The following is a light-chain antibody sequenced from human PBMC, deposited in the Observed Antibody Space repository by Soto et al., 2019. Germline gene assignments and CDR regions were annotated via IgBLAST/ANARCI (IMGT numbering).Light chain of an antibody. CDR3: ETWGSNSWV. CDR1: SGHSSYI. CDR2: LEGSGSY. Sequence: QPVLTQSSSASASLGSSVKLTCTLSSGHSSYIIAWHQQQPGKAPRYLMKLEGSGSYNKGSGVPDRFSGSSSGADRYLTISNLQSEDEADYYCETWGSNSWVFGEGTKLT. J-gene: IGLJ3*02. V-gene: IGLV4-60*03.